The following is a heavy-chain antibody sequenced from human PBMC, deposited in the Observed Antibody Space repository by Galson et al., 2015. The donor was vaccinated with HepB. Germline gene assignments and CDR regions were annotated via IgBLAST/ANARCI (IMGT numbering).Heavy chain of an antibody. CDR3: AKDRVDYYDSDGHIDAFDV. CDR2: IGVNAGST. J-gene: IGHJ3*01. CDR1: GFTFSSLG. Sequence: SLRLSCAASGFTFSSLGMTWVRQAPGKGLECVSAIGVNAGSTDYAESVKGRFTISRDNAKKTLYLQMNSLRSEDTAVYYCAKDRVDYYDSDGHIDAFDVWGQGTVVTVSS. D-gene: IGHD3-22*01. V-gene: IGHV3-23*01.